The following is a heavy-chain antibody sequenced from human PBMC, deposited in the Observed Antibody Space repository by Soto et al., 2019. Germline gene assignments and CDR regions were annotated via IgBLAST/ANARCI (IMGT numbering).Heavy chain of an antibody. V-gene: IGHV3-23*01. CDR3: ATFHDLLFDY. Sequence: GGSLSLSCAASGFTFSSYAMSWVRQAPGKGLEWVSAISGSGGSTYYADSVKGRFTISRDKSKNTLYLQMNSLRAEATAVYYCATFHDLLFDYWGQGTLVTVSS. CDR2: ISGSGGST. CDR1: GFTFSSYA. J-gene: IGHJ4*02. D-gene: IGHD1-26*01.